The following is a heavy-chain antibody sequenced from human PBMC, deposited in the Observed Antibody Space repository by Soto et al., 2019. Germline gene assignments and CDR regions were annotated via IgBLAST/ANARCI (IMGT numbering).Heavy chain of an antibody. J-gene: IGHJ4*02. D-gene: IGHD3-22*01. Sequence: SVKVSCKTSGDTFSYYTVNWVRQAPGLGLEWMGRINPILTLSNYADSVKGRFTISRDNSKNTLYLQMNNLRPEDTAVYYCASTQFLIIVASGNYWGQGTLVTVSS. CDR2: INPILTLS. V-gene: IGHV1-69*02. CDR1: GDTFSYYT. CDR3: ASTQFLIIVASGNY.